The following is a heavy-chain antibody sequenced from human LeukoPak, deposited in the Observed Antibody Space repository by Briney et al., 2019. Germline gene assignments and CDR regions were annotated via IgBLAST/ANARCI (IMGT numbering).Heavy chain of an antibody. CDR1: GYTFTTYA. CDR2: INTYTGDP. V-gene: IGHV7-4-1*02. J-gene: IGHJ6*02. CDR3: ARDGSTNWYYYYGLDV. D-gene: IGHD1-1*01. Sequence: ASVKVSCKASGYTFTTYAINWVRQAPGQGLEWMGWINTYTGDPTYAQAFTGRFVFSLDTSVSTAYLQISSLKADDTAVFYCARDGSTNWYYYYGLDVWGQGTAVTVSS.